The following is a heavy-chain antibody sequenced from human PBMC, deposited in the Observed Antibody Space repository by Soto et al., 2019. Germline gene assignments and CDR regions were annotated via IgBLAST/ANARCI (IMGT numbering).Heavy chain of an antibody. CDR1: GGSISAYY. CDR3: ARDAPYYQQYYYTMEV. J-gene: IGHJ6*02. D-gene: IGHD3-10*01. Sequence: NPSETLSLTCSVSGGSISAYYWSWIRQSAGEGLEWIGRVYDGGRTNYNPSLKSRVTMSVDTSRNQISLKLTSVTAADTAVYFCARDAPYYQQYYYTMEVWGQGTTVTVSS. V-gene: IGHV4-4*07. CDR2: VYDGGRT.